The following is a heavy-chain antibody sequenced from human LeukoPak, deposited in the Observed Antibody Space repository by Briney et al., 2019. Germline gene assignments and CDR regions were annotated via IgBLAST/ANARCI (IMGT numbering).Heavy chain of an antibody. D-gene: IGHD3-3*01. V-gene: IGHV3-23*01. CDR1: GFTFSSYA. Sequence: GGSLRLSCAASGFTFSSYAMSWVRQAPGKGLEWVSAISGSGGSTYYADSVKGRFTISRDNAKNSLYLQMNSLRAEDTAVYYCARVREIFGVVVIDYWGQGTLVTVSS. J-gene: IGHJ4*02. CDR2: ISGSGGST. CDR3: ARVREIFGVVVIDY.